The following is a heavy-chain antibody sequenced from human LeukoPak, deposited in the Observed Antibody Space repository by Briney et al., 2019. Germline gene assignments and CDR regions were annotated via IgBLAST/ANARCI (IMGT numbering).Heavy chain of an antibody. Sequence: PSETLSLTCTVSGGSISSYSWSWIRQPPGKGLEWIGHIHYSGSTNYNPSPKSRVTISVDTSQNQFFLLLTSVTAADTAVYYCARVAGYLPTRWFDPWGQGTHVTVSS. CDR2: IHYSGST. J-gene: IGHJ5*02. CDR1: GGSISSYS. CDR3: ARVAGYLPTRWFDP. V-gene: IGHV4-59*12. D-gene: IGHD6-25*01.